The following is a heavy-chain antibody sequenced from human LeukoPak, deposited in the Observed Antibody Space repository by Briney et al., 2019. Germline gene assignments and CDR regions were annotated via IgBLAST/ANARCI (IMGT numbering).Heavy chain of an antibody. V-gene: IGHV1-18*01. CDR2: ISAYNGNT. Sequence: ASVKDSCKASGYTFTSYGISWVRQAPGQGLEWMGWISAYNGNTDYAQKLQGRVTMTTDTSTSTAYVELRSLRSDDTAVYYCARDRAVVVAATDYWGQGTLVTVSS. CDR1: GYTFTSYG. J-gene: IGHJ4*02. D-gene: IGHD2-15*01. CDR3: ARDRAVVVAATDY.